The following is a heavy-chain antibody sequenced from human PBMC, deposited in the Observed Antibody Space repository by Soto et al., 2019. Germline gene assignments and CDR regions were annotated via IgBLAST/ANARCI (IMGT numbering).Heavy chain of an antibody. J-gene: IGHJ4*02. V-gene: IGHV3-33*01. D-gene: IGHD3-22*01. CDR1: GFTFSSYG. CDR2: IWYDGSNK. CDR3: ARGYYYDSSPLSY. Sequence: ESGGGVVQPGRSLRLSCAASGFTFSSYGMHWVRQAPGKGLEWVAVIWYDGSNKYYADSVKGRFTISRDNSKNTLYLQMNSLRAEDTAVYYCARGYYYDSSPLSYWGQGTLVTVSS.